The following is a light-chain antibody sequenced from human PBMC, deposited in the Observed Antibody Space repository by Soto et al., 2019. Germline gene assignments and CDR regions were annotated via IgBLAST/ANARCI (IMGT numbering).Light chain of an antibody. Sequence: QSALTQPASVSASPGQSITISCSGTSSDVGSYNLVSWYQQYPGKAPKLVIYQDTKRPSGVSNRFSGSKAGNTASLTISGLQAEDEADYYCCSYAGSSSFVVFGGGTQLTVL. J-gene: IGLJ2*01. CDR3: CSYAGSSSFVV. CDR2: QDT. CDR1: SSDVGSYNL. V-gene: IGLV2-23*02.